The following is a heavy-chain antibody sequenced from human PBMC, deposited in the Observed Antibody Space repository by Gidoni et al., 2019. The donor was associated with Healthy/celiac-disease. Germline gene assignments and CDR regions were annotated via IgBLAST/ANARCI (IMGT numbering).Heavy chain of an antibody. D-gene: IGHD3-3*01. J-gene: IGHJ6*02. CDR3: ARVSHDPLYYYYGMDV. CDR1: DGSISSRNW. Sequence: QVQLQESAPGLVKPSGTLSLTCAVSDGSISSRNWWSWVRQPPGKGLEWIGEIYHSGSTNYNPSLKSRVTISVDKSKNQFSLKLSSVTAADTAVYYCARVSHDPLYYYYGMDVWGQGTTVTVSS. V-gene: IGHV4-4*02. CDR2: IYHSGST.